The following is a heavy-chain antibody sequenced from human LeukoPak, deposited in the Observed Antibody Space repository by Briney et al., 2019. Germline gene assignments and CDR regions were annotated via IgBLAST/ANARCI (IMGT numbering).Heavy chain of an antibody. D-gene: IGHD6-6*01. Sequence: SETLSLTCTVSGGSISSYYWSWIRQPPGKGLEWIGYIYYSGSTNYNPSLKSRVTISVDTSKNQFSLKLSSVTAADTAVYYCARGSIADYYFDYWGQGTLVTVSS. J-gene: IGHJ4*02. CDR1: GGSISSYY. V-gene: IGHV4-59*01. CDR2: IYYSGST. CDR3: ARGSIADYYFDY.